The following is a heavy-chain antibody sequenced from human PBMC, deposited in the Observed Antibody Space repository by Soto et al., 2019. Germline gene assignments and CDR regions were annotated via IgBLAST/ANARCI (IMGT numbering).Heavy chain of an antibody. D-gene: IGHD3-10*01. V-gene: IGHV1-3*01. CDR1: GYTFTSYA. Sequence: QVQLVQSGAEVKKPGASVKVSCKASGYTFTSYAMHWVRQAPGQRLEWMGWINAGNGNTKYSQKFQGRVTITRDTSASTAYMELSFLRSEDTAVYYCARAGGITMVRGVILFDYWGQGTLVTVSS. CDR3: ARAGGITMVRGVILFDY. J-gene: IGHJ4*02. CDR2: INAGNGNT.